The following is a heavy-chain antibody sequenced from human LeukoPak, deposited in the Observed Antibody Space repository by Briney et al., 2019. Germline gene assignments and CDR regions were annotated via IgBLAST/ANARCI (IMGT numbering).Heavy chain of an antibody. Sequence: ASVKVSCKASGYTFTGYYMHWVRQAPGQGLEWMGWINPNSGGTSYAQKFQGRVTMTRDTSISTAYMELSSLRSEDTAVYYCARRGGSRSYYVGFFDYWGQGTLVTVSS. CDR3: ARRGGSRSYYVGFFDY. D-gene: IGHD3-10*01. V-gene: IGHV1-2*02. J-gene: IGHJ4*02. CDR2: INPNSGGT. CDR1: GYTFTGYY.